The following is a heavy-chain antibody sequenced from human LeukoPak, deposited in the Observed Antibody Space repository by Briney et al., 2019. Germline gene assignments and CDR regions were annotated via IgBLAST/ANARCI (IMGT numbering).Heavy chain of an antibody. CDR3: ARDPGYSYGGYFDY. J-gene: IGHJ4*02. Sequence: PGGSLRLSCVASGFTFSNYWMSWVRQAPGKGLEWVSSISSSSSYIYYADSVKGRFTISRDNAKNSLYLQMNSLRAEDTAVYYCARDPGYSYGGYFDYWGQGTLVTVSS. CDR2: ISSSSSYI. CDR1: GFTFSNYW. V-gene: IGHV3-21*01. D-gene: IGHD5-18*01.